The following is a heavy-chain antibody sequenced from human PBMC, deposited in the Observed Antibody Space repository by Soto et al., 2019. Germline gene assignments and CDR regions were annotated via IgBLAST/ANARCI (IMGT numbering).Heavy chain of an antibody. CDR1: GFTFSSYW. D-gene: IGHD3-3*01. J-gene: IGHJ5*02. V-gene: IGHV3-7*01. CDR3: ARARDYDFWSGYPEFDP. Sequence: TGGSLRLSCAASGFTFSSYWMSWVRQAPGKGLEWVANIKQDGSEKYYVDSVKGRFTISRDNAKNSLYLQMNSLRAEDTAVYYCARARDYDFWSGYPEFDPWGQGTLVTVSS. CDR2: IKQDGSEK.